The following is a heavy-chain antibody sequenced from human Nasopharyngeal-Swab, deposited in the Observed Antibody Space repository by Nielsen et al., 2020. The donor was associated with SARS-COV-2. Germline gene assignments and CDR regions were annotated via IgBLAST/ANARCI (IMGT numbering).Heavy chain of an antibody. J-gene: IGHJ4*02. D-gene: IGHD6-25*01. CDR3: AKVGYSSVDY. CDR1: GFTFSSYW. V-gene: IGHV3-9*01. CDR2: ISWNSGSI. Sequence: SLKISCAASGFTFSSYWMHWVRQAPGKGLEWVSGISWNSGSIGYADSVKGRFTISRDNAKNSLYLQMNSLRAEDTALYYCAKVGYSSVDYWGQGTLVTVSS.